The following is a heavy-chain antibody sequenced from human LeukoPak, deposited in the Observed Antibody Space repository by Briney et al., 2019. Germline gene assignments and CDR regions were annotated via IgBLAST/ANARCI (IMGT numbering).Heavy chain of an antibody. CDR1: GYTLTELS. J-gene: IGHJ4*02. CDR2: FDPEDGET. Sequence: ASVKVSCKVSGYTLTELSMHWVRQAPGKGLEWMGGFDPEDGETIYAQKFQGRATMTEDTSTDTAYMELSSLRSEDTAVYYCATAAPSDRHIANAGVVMLFDYWGQGTLVTVSS. V-gene: IGHV1-24*01. CDR3: ATAAPSDRHIANAGVVMLFDY. D-gene: IGHD3-3*01.